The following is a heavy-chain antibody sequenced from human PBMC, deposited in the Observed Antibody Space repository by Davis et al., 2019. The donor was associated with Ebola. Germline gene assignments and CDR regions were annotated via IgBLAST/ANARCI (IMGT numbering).Heavy chain of an antibody. CDR1: GFTFSSYA. J-gene: IGHJ4*02. CDR2: ISSNGGST. V-gene: IGHV3-64*01. Sequence: GGSLRPSCAASGFTFSSYAMHWVRQAPGKGLEYVSAISSNGGSTYYANSVKGRFTISRDNAKNSLYLQMNSLRAEDTAVYYCARRIDYWGQGTLVTVSS. CDR3: ARRIDY. D-gene: IGHD2/OR15-2a*01.